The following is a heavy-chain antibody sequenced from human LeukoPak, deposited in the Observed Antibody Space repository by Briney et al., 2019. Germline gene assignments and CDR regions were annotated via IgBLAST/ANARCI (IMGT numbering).Heavy chain of an antibody. D-gene: IGHD4-23*01. CDR3: ERGGRWSAPLDF. CDR2: IYISGST. CDR1: VRSMSSYY. Sequence: SETLSLTCTVSVRSMSSYYWNWIRQPAGKGLEWIGRIYISGSTNYNPSLKSRVTISVDKSKNQFSLKLNSVTAADTAVYYCERGGRWSAPLDFWGQGTLVTVSS. V-gene: IGHV4-4*07. J-gene: IGHJ4*02.